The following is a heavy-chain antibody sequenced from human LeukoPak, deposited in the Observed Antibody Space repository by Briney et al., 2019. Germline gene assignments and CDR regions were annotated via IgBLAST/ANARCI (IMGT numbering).Heavy chain of an antibody. CDR1: GFTFSSNA. D-gene: IGHD6-19*01. J-gene: IGHJ2*01. Sequence: GGSLRLSCAASGFTFSSNAMSWVRQAPGKGLEWVSAISGSGGSTYYADSVKGRFTISRDNSKNTLYPQMNSVRAEDTAVYYCAKDGEEQWLVPNWYFDLWGRGTLVTVSS. CDR2: ISGSGGST. CDR3: AKDGEEQWLVPNWYFDL. V-gene: IGHV3-23*01.